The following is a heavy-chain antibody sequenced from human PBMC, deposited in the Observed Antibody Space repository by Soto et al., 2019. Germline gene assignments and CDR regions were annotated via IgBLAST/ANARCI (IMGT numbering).Heavy chain of an antibody. Sequence: EVQLVESGGGLVQPGGSLRLSCAASGFTFSSYVMYWVRQAPGKGLEYVSAINNNGGTTYYANSVKGRFTIARDNSKNTLYLQMGSLRTEDMAVYYCARNYGGNSYAFDIWGQGTMVTVSS. CDR1: GFTFSSYV. CDR2: INNNGGTT. V-gene: IGHV3-64*01. J-gene: IGHJ3*02. CDR3: ARNYGGNSYAFDI. D-gene: IGHD2-21*02.